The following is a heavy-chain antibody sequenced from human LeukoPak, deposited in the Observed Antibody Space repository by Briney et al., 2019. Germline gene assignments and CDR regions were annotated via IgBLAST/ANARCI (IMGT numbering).Heavy chain of an antibody. CDR3: ARRKAGVIYYYYYVDV. Sequence: ASVKVSCKASGYTFTSYGISWVRQAPGQGPEWMGWISAYNGNTNYAQKLQGRVTMTTDTSTSTAYMELRSLRSDDTAVYYCARRKAGVIYYYYYVDVWGKGTTVTVSS. CDR2: ISAYNGNT. CDR1: GYTFTSYG. J-gene: IGHJ6*03. D-gene: IGHD3-3*01. V-gene: IGHV1-18*01.